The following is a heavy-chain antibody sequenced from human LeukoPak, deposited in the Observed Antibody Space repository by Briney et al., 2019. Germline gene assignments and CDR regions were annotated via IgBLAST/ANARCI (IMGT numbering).Heavy chain of an antibody. CDR3: AISGSYSPLFDY. V-gene: IGHV3-30*02. CDR2: IRYDGSNK. J-gene: IGHJ4*02. D-gene: IGHD1-26*01. Sequence: GGSLRLSCAASGFTFSSYGMHWVRQAPGKGLEGVAFIRYDGSNKYYADSVKGRFTISRDNSKNTLYLQMNSLRAEDTAVYYCAISGSYSPLFDYWGQGTLVTVSS. CDR1: GFTFSSYG.